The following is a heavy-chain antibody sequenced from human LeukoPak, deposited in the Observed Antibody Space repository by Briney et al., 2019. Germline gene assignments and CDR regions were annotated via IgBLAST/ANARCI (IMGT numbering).Heavy chain of an antibody. D-gene: IGHD3-9*01. CDR1: GFTFSSYG. V-gene: IGHV3-30*02. CDR3: AKDGNYDILTGYYLGRWVDY. CDR2: IRYDGSNK. Sequence: TGGSLRLSRAASGFTFSSYGMHWVRQAPGKGLEWVAFIRYDGSNKYYADSVKGRFTISRDNSKNTLYLQMNSLRAEDTAVYYCAKDGNYDILTGYYLGRWVDYWGQGTLVTVSS. J-gene: IGHJ4*02.